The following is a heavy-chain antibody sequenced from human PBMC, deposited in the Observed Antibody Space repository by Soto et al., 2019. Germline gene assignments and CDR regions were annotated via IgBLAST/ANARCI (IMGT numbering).Heavy chain of an antibody. CDR2: IYYSGST. Sequence: QVQLQESGPGLVKPSQTLSLTCTVSGGSISSGDYYWSWIRQPPGKGLEWIGYIYYSGSTYYNPSLKSRVTISVDTSKNQFSLKLSSVTAADTAVYYCAREGDVRGYSGYDYGNWFDPWGQGTLVTVSS. V-gene: IGHV4-30-4*01. D-gene: IGHD5-12*01. J-gene: IGHJ5*02. CDR1: GGSISSGDYY. CDR3: AREGDVRGYSGYDYGNWFDP.